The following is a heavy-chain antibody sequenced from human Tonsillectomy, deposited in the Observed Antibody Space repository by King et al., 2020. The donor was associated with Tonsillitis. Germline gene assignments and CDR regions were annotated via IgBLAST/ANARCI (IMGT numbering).Heavy chain of an antibody. D-gene: IGHD6-13*01. CDR2: ISRSSSYI. Sequence: VQLVESGGGLVKPGGSLRLSCAASGFTFSSYSMNWVRQAPGKGLEWVSSISRSSSYIFYADSVKGRFTISRDNAKNSLYLQMNSLRAEDTAVYYCARFMEQHLGAPTYYCGQGTLVTVSS. CDR3: ARFMEQHLGAPTYY. J-gene: IGHJ4*02. CDR1: GFTFSSYS. V-gene: IGHV3-21*01.